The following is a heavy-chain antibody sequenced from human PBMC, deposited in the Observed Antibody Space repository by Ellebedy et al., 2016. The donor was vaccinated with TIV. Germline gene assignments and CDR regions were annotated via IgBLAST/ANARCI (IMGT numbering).Heavy chain of an antibody. CDR3: ARRHGSATYFINNFEYYGMDV. CDR1: GYPFINYW. CDR2: ISPGDSES. Sequence: GGSLRLXXKASGYPFINYWIVWVRQVPGKGLQWMGLISPGDSESRYSSSFQGQVTISADKSTNTAFLQWSALKASDTAIYYCARRHGSATYFINNFEYYGMDVWGQGTAVAVSS. V-gene: IGHV5-51*01. D-gene: IGHD3-10*01. J-gene: IGHJ6*02.